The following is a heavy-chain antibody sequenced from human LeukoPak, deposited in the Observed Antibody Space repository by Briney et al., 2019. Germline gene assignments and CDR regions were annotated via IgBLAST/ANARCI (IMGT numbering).Heavy chain of an antibody. CDR1: GFTFSSYG. CDR2: IRYDGGNK. V-gene: IGHV3-30*02. Sequence: GGSLRLSCAASGFTFSSYGMHWVRQAPGKGLEWVAFIRYDGGNKYYADSVKGRFTISRDNAKNSLYLQMNSLRAEDTAVYYCASIAVAGTRVDYWGQGTLVTVSS. CDR3: ASIAVAGTRVDY. D-gene: IGHD6-19*01. J-gene: IGHJ4*02.